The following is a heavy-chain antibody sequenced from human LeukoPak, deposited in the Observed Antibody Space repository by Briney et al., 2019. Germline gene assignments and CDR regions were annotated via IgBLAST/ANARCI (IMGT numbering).Heavy chain of an antibody. CDR1: GYTFTGYY. Sequence: ASVKVSCKASGYTFTGYYIHWVRQAPGQGLEWMGWINPNSGGTNYAQKFQGRVTMTKDTSISTAYMELSRLKSDDTAVYYCARVGGRIAAAADYWGQGTLVTVSS. CDR2: INPNSGGT. V-gene: IGHV1-2*02. CDR3: ARVGGRIAAAADY. J-gene: IGHJ4*02. D-gene: IGHD6-13*01.